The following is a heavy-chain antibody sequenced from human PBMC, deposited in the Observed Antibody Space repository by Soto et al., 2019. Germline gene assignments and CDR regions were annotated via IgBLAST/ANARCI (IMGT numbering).Heavy chain of an antibody. CDR2: IYYSGST. CDR3: AREAARYYYYYYGMDV. V-gene: IGHV4-39*02. Sequence: ETLSLTCTVSGGSISISIYYWGWIRQPPGKGLEWIGSIYYSGSTYYNPSLKSRVTISVDTSKNQFSLKLSSVTAADTAVYYCAREAARYYYYYYGMDVWGQGTTVTVSS. CDR1: GGSISISIYY. D-gene: IGHD6-13*01. J-gene: IGHJ6*02.